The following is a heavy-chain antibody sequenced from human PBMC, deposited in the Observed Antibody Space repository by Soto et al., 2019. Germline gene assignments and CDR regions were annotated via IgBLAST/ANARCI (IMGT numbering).Heavy chain of an antibody. V-gene: IGHV4-61*01. CDR2: IYYSGST. D-gene: IGHD2-2*01. J-gene: IGHJ5*02. CDR1: GGSVSSGSYY. CDR3: ARVRCSSTSCFLRNWFDP. Sequence: PSETLSLTCTVSGGSVSSGSYYWSWIRQPPGKGLEWIGYIYYSGSTNYNPSLKSRVTISVDTSKNQFSLKLSSVTAADTAVYYCARVRCSSTSCFLRNWFDPWGQGTLVTVSS.